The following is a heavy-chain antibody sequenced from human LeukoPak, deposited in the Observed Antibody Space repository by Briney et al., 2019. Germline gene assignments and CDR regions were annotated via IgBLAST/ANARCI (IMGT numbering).Heavy chain of an antibody. Sequence: GGSLRLSCAASGFTFSSYSMNWVRQAPGKGLEWVSSISSSSSYIYYAASLKGRFTISRDNTKNSLYLQMNSLRAEDTAVYYCAREIGGLGYDHWGQGVLVTVSS. J-gene: IGHJ4*02. CDR3: AREIGGLGYDH. V-gene: IGHV3-21*01. CDR2: ISSSSSYI. D-gene: IGHD2/OR15-2a*01. CDR1: GFTFSSYS.